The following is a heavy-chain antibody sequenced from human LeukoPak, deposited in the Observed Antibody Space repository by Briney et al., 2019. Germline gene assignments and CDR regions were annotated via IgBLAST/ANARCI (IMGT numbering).Heavy chain of an antibody. J-gene: IGHJ4*02. D-gene: IGHD6-6*01. CDR1: GFTFSGSA. Sequence: GGSLKLSCAASGFTFSGSAMHWVRQASGKGLEWVGRIRSKANSYATAYAASVKGRFTISRDDSKNTAYLQMNSLKTEDTAVYYCTSYSSSYKSFDYWGQGTLVTVSS. CDR2: IRSKANSYAT. CDR3: TSYSSSYKSFDY. V-gene: IGHV3-73*01.